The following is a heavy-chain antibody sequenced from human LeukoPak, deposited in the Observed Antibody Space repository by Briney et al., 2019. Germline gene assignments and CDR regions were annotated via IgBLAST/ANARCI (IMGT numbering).Heavy chain of an antibody. D-gene: IGHD3-9*01. CDR2: ISSSSSYI. J-gene: IGHJ5*02. CDR3: ARGGPNYDILTGYYLYNWFDP. V-gene: IGHV3-21*01. Sequence: PGGSLRLSCAASGFTFSSYEMNWVRQAPGKGLEWVSSISSSSSYIYYADSVKGRFTISRDNAKNSLYLQMNSLRAEDTAVYYCARGGPNYDILTGYYLYNWFDPWGQGTLVTVSS. CDR1: GFTFSSYE.